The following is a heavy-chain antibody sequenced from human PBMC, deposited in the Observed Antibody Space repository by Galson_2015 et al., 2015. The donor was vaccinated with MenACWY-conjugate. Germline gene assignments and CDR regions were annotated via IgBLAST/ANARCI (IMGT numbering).Heavy chain of an antibody. D-gene: IGHD3-10*01. CDR1: GYSFTGYW. J-gene: IGHJ3*01. CDR2: IYPGDSDT. CDR3: ARRGVRGLTDDAFDF. V-gene: IGHV5-51*01. Sequence: QSGAEVKKSGDSLQLSCAASGYSFTGYWIVWVRQMPGKGLEWMGLIYPGDSDTTYSPSFAGQVTMSADKSISTAYLQWSSLKTSDSAIYFCARRGVRGLTDDAFDFWGQGTLVSVSS.